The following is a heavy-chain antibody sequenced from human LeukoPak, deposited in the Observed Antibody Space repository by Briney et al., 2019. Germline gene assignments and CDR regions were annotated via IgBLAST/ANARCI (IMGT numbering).Heavy chain of an antibody. CDR1: GGSISSSSYY. V-gene: IGHV4-39*07. J-gene: IGHJ4*02. Sequence: PSETLSLTCTVSGGSISSSSYYWGWIRQPPGKGLEWIGSIYYSGSTYYNPSLKSRVTISVDTSKNQFSLKLSSVTAADTAVYYCARGYSSGWYGHFDYWGQGTLVTVSS. CDR2: IYYSGST. D-gene: IGHD6-19*01. CDR3: ARGYSSGWYGHFDY.